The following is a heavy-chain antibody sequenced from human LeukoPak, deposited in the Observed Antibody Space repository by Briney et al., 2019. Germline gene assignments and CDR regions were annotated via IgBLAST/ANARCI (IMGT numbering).Heavy chain of an antibody. CDR3: ANMGIYGDEQNFDY. J-gene: IGHJ4*02. V-gene: IGHV3-21*01. CDR2: ISSSSNYI. D-gene: IGHD4-17*01. CDR1: GFTFSSYS. Sequence: KPGGSLRLSCAASGFTFSSYSINWVRQAPGKGLEWVSSISSSSNYIYYADSVKGRFTISRDNAKNSLYLQMNSLRAEDTAVYYCANMGIYGDEQNFDYWGQGTLVTVSS.